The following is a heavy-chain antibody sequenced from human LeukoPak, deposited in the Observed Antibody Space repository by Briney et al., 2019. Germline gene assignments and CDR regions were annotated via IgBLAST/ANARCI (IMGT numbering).Heavy chain of an antibody. CDR1: GYTFTSYA. CDR2: INAGNGNT. J-gene: IGHJ4*02. CDR3: ARDPGYGDSPGSY. D-gene: IGHD4-17*01. V-gene: IGHV1-3*01. Sequence: GASVKVSCKASGYTFTSYAMHWVRQAPGQRVEWMGWINAGNGNTKYSQKFQGRVTITRDTSASTAYIELSSLRSADTAVYYCARDPGYGDSPGSYWGQGTLVTVSS.